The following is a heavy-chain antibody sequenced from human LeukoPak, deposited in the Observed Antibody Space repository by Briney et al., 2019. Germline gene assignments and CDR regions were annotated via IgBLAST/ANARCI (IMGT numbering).Heavy chain of an antibody. CDR2: IVVGSGNT. Sequence: GASVKVSCKASGFTFTSSAVQWVRQGRGQRLEWIGWIVVGSGNTNYAQKFQERVTITRDMSTSTAYMELSSLRSEDTAVYYCAADPTYYYGSGSYFDYWGQGTLVTVSS. CDR3: AADPTYYYGSGSYFDY. CDR1: GFTFTSSA. D-gene: IGHD3-10*01. J-gene: IGHJ4*02. V-gene: IGHV1-58*01.